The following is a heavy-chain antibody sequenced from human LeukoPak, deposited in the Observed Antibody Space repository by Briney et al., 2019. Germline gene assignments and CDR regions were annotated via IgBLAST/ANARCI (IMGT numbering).Heavy chain of an antibody. D-gene: IGHD1-1*01. CDR1: GGSISSYY. CDR2: IYYSGST. CDR3: ASSSEVDPTRIDY. J-gene: IGHJ4*02. Sequence: SETLSLTCTVSGGSISSYYWSWIRQPPGKGLEWIGYIYYSGSTNYNPSLKSRVTISVDMSKNQFSLKLSSVTAADTAVYYCASSSEVDPTRIDYWGQGTLVTVSS. V-gene: IGHV4-59*08.